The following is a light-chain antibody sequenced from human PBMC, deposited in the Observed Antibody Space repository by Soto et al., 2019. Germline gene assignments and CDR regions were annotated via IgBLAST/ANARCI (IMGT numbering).Light chain of an antibody. Sequence: DIQMTQSPSTLCACVGDRVTITCRASQSISSWLAWYQQKPGKVPKLLIYDASSLESGVPSTFSGSGSGTEFTLTISSLQPDDFATYYCQQYNSLWTFGQGTKVAIK. J-gene: IGKJ1*01. CDR2: DAS. CDR3: QQYNSLWT. CDR1: QSISSW. V-gene: IGKV1-5*01.